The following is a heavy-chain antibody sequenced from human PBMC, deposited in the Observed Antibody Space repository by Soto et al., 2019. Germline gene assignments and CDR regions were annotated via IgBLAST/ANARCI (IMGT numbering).Heavy chain of an antibody. Sequence: SETLSLTCAVYGWSFSCYYLSWIRQPPGKGLEWIGEINHSGSTNYNPSLKSRVTISVDTSKNQFSLKLSSVTAADTAVYYCARGGSYYRSADNWFDPRGQGTLVTVSS. V-gene: IGHV4-34*01. CDR1: GWSFSCYY. D-gene: IGHD1-26*01. J-gene: IGHJ5*02. CDR2: INHSGST. CDR3: ARGGSYYRSADNWFDP.